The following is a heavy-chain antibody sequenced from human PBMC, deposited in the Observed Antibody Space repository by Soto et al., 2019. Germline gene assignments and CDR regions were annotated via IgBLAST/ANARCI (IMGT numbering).Heavy chain of an antibody. D-gene: IGHD3-10*01. CDR3: AHRAALLWFGEFFDY. Sequence: SVKVSCKASGGTFSSYAISWVRQAPGQGLEWMGGIIPIFGTANYAQKFQGRVTITADESTSTAYMELSSLRSEDTAVYYCAHRAALLWFGEFFDYWGQGTLVPVSS. CDR2: IIPIFGTA. J-gene: IGHJ4*02. V-gene: IGHV1-69*13. CDR1: GGTFSSYA.